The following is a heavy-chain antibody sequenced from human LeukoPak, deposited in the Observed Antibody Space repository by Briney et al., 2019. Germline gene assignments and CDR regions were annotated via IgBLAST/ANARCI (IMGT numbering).Heavy chain of an antibody. CDR3: AREAAVGCSSTSCYGYYYYYYGMDL. CDR1: GFTFSSYS. D-gene: IGHD2-2*01. CDR2: ISTTSDTR. Sequence: GGSLRLSCAASGFTFSSYSMNWVRQSPGKGLEGGSYISTTSDTRCYADSVKGRFTISRDNSKNTLYMQINSLRAEDTAVYYCAREAAVGCSSTSCYGYYYYYYGMDLWGQATTVSVCS. V-gene: IGHV3-48*01. J-gene: IGHJ6*02.